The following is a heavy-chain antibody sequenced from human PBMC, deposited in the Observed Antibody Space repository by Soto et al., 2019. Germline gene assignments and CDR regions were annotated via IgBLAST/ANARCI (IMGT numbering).Heavy chain of an antibody. J-gene: IGHJ6*02. CDR1: GGSTSSGDYY. Sequence: QVQLQEPGPVLVKPSQTLSLTCTVSGGSTSSGDYYWSWIRNPPGKGLEWIGYIYYSGSTYYNTSLKIRVTISVDTSKSQFSLKLCSVTAADTAVYYCASYDFWSGYGMDVWGQGTTVTVSS. D-gene: IGHD3-3*01. CDR2: IYYSGST. V-gene: IGHV4-30-4*01. CDR3: ASYDFWSGYGMDV.